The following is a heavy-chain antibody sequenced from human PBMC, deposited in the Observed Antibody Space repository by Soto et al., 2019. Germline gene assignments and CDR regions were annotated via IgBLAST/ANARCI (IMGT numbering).Heavy chain of an antibody. Sequence: QVQLQERGPGRVKPSQTLSLTCTFSGGSFSRGGYYWSWIRQHPGKGREGIGYIYYSGSTYYNPSLKSRVTISVDTSKNQFSLKLSSVTAADTAVYYCARGPNYDYVWGSYRPYYFDYWGQGTLVTVSS. CDR3: ARGPNYDYVWGSYRPYYFDY. D-gene: IGHD3-16*02. CDR1: GGSFSRGGYY. J-gene: IGHJ4*02. CDR2: IYYSGST. V-gene: IGHV4-31*03.